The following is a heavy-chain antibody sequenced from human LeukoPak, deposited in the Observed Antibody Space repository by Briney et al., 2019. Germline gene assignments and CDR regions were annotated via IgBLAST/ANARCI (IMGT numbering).Heavy chain of an antibody. Sequence: GSLRLSCAASGFTFRSYGMHWVRQAPGKGLEWVAFIRYDGNNKYFADSVKGRFTISRDNSKNTLYLQMNSLRAEDTAVYYCAKTAQGITETYYYYMDVWGKGTTVTVSS. D-gene: IGHD1-7*01. V-gene: IGHV3-30*02. CDR2: IRYDGNNK. J-gene: IGHJ6*03. CDR3: AKTAQGITETYYYYMDV. CDR1: GFTFRSYG.